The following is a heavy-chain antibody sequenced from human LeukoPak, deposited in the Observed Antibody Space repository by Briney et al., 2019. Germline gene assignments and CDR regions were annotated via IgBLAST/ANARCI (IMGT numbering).Heavy chain of an antibody. CDR1: GGTFSSYA. CDR2: IIPIFGTA. D-gene: IGHD3-22*01. V-gene: IGHV1-69*06. J-gene: IGHJ4*02. Sequence: ASVKVSCKASGGTFSSYAIGWVRQAPGQGLEWMGGIIPIFGTANYAQKFQGRVTITADKSTSTAYMELSSLRSEDTAVYYCARDLGSAPYDSSGYYTSWGQGTLVTVSS. CDR3: ARDLGSAPYDSSGYYTS.